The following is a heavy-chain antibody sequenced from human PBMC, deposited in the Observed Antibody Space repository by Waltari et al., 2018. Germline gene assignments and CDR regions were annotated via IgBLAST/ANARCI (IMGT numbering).Heavy chain of an antibody. J-gene: IGHJ3*02. CDR3: ARREHDYDYVGGSYRRVIDTFDI. V-gene: IGHV5-51*03. CDR2: IYVGDSET. CDR1: GDKFSNYW. Sequence: EVRLVQSGAEVKKPGESLKISCKGSGDKFSNYWIGWVRQMPGKGLELMGIIYVGDSETRYSPSFRGQVTMSADKSITTAYLQWSSLKASDTAMYYCARREHDYDYVGGSYRRVIDTFDIWGQGTRVTVSS. D-gene: IGHD3-16*02.